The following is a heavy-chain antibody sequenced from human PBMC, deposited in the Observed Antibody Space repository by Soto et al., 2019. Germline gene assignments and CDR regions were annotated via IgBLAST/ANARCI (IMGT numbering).Heavy chain of an antibody. J-gene: IGHJ6*03. CDR2: ISYDGSNK. D-gene: IGHD5-18*01. CDR1: GFTFSSYG. CDR3: AKVGGYSYGPRSYYYYYMDV. V-gene: IGHV3-30*18. Sequence: GGPLRLSCAASGFTFSSYGMHWVRQAPGKGLEWVAVISYDGSNKYYADSVKGRFTISRDNSKNTLYLQMNSLRAEDTAVYYCAKVGGYSYGPRSYYYYYMDVWGKGTTVTVSS.